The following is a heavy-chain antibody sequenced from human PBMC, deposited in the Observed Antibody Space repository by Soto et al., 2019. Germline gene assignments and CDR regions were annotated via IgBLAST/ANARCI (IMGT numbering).Heavy chain of an antibody. Sequence: SETLSLTCTVSGGSIGCDSWSWIRQSPGKGLDFIGYIYHSGSTNYNPSLKSRVTISMDTSKNQFSLRLSSVTAADTAVYYCARAGIVQVSYAMDVWGQGTTVTVSS. CDR1: GGSIGCDS. V-gene: IGHV4-59*01. CDR3: ARAGIVQVSYAMDV. J-gene: IGHJ6*02. D-gene: IGHD2-8*01. CDR2: IYHSGST.